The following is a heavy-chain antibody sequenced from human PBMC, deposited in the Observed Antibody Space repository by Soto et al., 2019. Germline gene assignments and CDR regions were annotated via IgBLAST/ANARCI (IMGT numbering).Heavy chain of an antibody. V-gene: IGHV3-23*01. Sequence: CLRLPRFAGCFSCDRSSMHWIRQAPGKGLGWAAVIIGGGTSTYYADSVKGRFTVSRDNSKNTMYLQMNRLSAEDTGVYYCANERFVYDFAILQAATLIGMAVWGQGTTVTV. D-gene: IGHD3-16*01. J-gene: IGHJ6*02. CDR2: IIGGGTST. CDR1: CFSCDRSS. CDR3: ANERFVYDFAILQAATLIGMAV.